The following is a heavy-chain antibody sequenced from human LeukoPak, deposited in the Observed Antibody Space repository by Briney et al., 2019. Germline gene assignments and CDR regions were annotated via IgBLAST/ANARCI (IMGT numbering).Heavy chain of an antibody. CDR1: GFTFSFYS. V-gene: IGHV3-21*01. D-gene: IGHD1-14*01. CDR2: LSSSSSKV. J-gene: IGHJ4*02. Sequence: GGSLRLSCEASGFTFSFYSMNWVRQAPGKGLEWVSSLSSSSSKVSYVDSVKGRFTISRDNAKNSLYLQMDSLRGEDTAVYYCTRDGTGPHDFWGQGTLVTVSS. CDR3: TRDGTGPHDF.